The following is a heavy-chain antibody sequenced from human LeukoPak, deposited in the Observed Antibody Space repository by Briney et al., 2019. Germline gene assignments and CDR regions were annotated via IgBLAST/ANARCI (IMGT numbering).Heavy chain of an antibody. V-gene: IGHV7-4-1*02. D-gene: IGHD3-22*01. J-gene: IGHJ6*03. CDR2: INTNTGNP. CDR1: GYTFTSYA. CDR3: ARGYYYDSSGYYYYYYMDV. Sequence: ASVKVFCKASGYTFTSYAMNWVRQAPGQGLEWMGWINTNTGNPTYAQGFTGRFVFSLDTSVSTAYLQISSLKAEDTAVYYCARGYYYDSSGYYYYYYMDVWGKGTTVTVSS.